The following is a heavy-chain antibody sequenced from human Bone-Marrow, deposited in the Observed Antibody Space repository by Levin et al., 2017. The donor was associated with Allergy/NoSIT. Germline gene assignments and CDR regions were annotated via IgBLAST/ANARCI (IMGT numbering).Heavy chain of an antibody. J-gene: IGHJ6*02. CDR2: IYYSGST. CDR1: GGSISSSSYY. V-gene: IGHV4-39*01. Sequence: SQTLSLTCTVSGGSISSSSYYWGWIRQPPGKGLEWIGSIYYSGSTYYNPSLKSRVTISVDTSKNQFSLKLSSVTAADTAVYYCARPGFGELSGRQYYYGMDVWGQGTTVTVSS. D-gene: IGHD3-10*01. CDR3: ARPGFGELSGRQYYYGMDV.